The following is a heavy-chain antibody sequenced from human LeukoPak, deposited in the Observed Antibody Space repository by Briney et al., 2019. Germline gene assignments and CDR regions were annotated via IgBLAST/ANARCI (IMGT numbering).Heavy chain of an antibody. Sequence: SETLSLTCTVSGGSISSSSYYWGWIRQPSGKGLEWIGSIYYSGSTYYNPSLKSRVTISVDTSKNQFSLKLSSVTAADTAVYYCGSVAARTFDYWGQGTLVTVSS. CDR1: GGSISSSSYY. CDR2: IYYSGST. J-gene: IGHJ4*02. D-gene: IGHD6-6*01. V-gene: IGHV4-39*01. CDR3: GSVAARTFDY.